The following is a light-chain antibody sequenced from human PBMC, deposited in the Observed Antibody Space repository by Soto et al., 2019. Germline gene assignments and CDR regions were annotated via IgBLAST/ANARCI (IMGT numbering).Light chain of an antibody. CDR3: QQYSNWPRT. V-gene: IGKV3-15*01. CDR1: RGSSKN. J-gene: IGKJ1*01. Sequence: EIVMTEAPATLSVSPGERATLSCRAGRGSSKNLAWDQQKPGQAPRLLIYGASTRATGIPARFTGSGSGTEFTLTISSLQSEDFAVYYCQQYSNWPRTFGQGTKVHIK. CDR2: GAS.